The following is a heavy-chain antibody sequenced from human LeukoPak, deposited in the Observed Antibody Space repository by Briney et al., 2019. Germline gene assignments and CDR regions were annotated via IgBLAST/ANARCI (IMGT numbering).Heavy chain of an antibody. CDR1: GFTFSSYA. Sequence: GGSLRLSCAASGFTFSSYAMSWVRQAPGKGLEWVSAISGSGGSTYYADSVKGRFTISRDNSKNTLYLQMNSLRAEDTAVYYCAKMGMHSGSGSYYIYYYYMDVWGKGTTVTVSS. V-gene: IGHV3-23*01. CDR3: AKMGMHSGSGSYYIYYYYMDV. CDR2: ISGSGGST. J-gene: IGHJ6*03. D-gene: IGHD3-10*01.